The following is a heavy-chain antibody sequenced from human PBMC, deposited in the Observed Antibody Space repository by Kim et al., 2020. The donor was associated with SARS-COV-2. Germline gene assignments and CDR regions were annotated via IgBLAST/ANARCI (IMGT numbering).Heavy chain of an antibody. D-gene: IGHD3-10*01. V-gene: IGHV7-4-1*02. Sequence: YAQAFSGRFVFSLDTSVSTAYLQISGLKAEDTAVYYCARDRDGDFIYAFDVWGQGTMVTVSS. CDR3: ARDRDGDFIYAFDV. J-gene: IGHJ3*01.